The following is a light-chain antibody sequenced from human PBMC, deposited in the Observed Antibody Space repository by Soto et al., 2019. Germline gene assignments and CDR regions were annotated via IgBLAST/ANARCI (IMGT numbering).Light chain of an antibody. CDR1: QSIRSN. J-gene: IGKJ1*01. CDR2: DAS. V-gene: IGKV3-11*01. Sequence: EIVLTQSPATLSLSPGERATLSCRASQSIRSNLAWYQHKPGQAPRLLIYDASNRATCIPGRFSGSGSGTDFTLTISNLEPEDFAVYYCQQRDNWPWTFGQGAKVEIK. CDR3: QQRDNWPWT.